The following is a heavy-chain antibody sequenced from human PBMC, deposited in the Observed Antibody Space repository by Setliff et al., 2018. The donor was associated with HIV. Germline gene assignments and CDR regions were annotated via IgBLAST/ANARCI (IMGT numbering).Heavy chain of an antibody. CDR1: GFTVSSNY. J-gene: IGHJ1*01. Sequence: GGSLRLSCAASGFTVSSNYMNWVRQAPGKGLEWVSIIYSGGTTYYADSVKGRFSISRDNARNSVYLQMNSLSVADTAVYYCVGPDYEDPQGGQWGQGTLVTVSS. D-gene: IGHD4-17*01. CDR2: IYSGGTT. CDR3: VGPDYEDPQGGQ. V-gene: IGHV3-53*01.